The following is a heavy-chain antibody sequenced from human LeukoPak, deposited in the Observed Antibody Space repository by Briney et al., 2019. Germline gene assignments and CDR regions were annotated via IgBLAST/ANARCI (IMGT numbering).Heavy chain of an antibody. V-gene: IGHV3-23*01. J-gene: IGHJ4*02. CDR3: AKDGGKLRRLLREYPFDY. Sequence: GGSLRLSCAASGFTFSSYAMSWVRQAPGKGLEWVSAISGSGGSTYYADSVKGRFTISRDNSKNTLYLQMNSLRAEDTAVYYCAKDGGKLRRLLREYPFDYWGQGTLVTVSS. CDR2: ISGSGGST. CDR1: GFTFSSYA. D-gene: IGHD4-17*01.